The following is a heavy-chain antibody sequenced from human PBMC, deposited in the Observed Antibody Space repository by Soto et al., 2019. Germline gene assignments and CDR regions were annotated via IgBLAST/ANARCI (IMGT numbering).Heavy chain of an antibody. J-gene: IGHJ6*02. V-gene: IGHV4-30-2*01. Sequence: SETLSLTCAVSGGSISSGGYSWSWIRQPPGKGLEWIGYIYQSGSTYYNPSLKSRVTISVDRSRNQFSLKLSSATAADTAVYFCATQSYSNSGAYYYYAMDVWGQGTTVTVSS. CDR2: IYQSGST. D-gene: IGHD4-4*01. CDR1: GGSISSGGYS. CDR3: ATQSYSNSGAYYYYAMDV.